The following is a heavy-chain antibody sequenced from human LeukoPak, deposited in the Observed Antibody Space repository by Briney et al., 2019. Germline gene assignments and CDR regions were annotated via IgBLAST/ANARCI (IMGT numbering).Heavy chain of an antibody. Sequence: SETLSLTCAVSGGSISSYYWSWIRQPPGKGLEWIGYIYYSGSTNYNPSLKSRVTISVDTSKNQFSLKLSSVTGADTAVYYCGRGDYGDYVLESFDIWGQGTMVSVCS. V-gene: IGHV4-59*01. J-gene: IGHJ3*02. CDR2: IYYSGST. CDR1: GGSISSYY. D-gene: IGHD4-17*01. CDR3: GRGDYGDYVLESFDI.